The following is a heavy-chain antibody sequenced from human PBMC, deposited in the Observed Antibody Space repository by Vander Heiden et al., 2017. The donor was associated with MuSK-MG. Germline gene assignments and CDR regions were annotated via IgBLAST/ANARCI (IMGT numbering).Heavy chain of an antibody. J-gene: IGHJ3*02. Sequence: EVQLVESGGDLVQPGGSLRLSCAASALTVRTNYMTGVRPAQGKGLECVSVVFTSGGTDYADSARGRCTISRDSAKNTRYLQMKSLRAEDTAVYYCARRSRDAFDIWGQGTMVTVSS. CDR3: ARRSRDAFDI. CDR2: VFTSGGT. CDR1: ALTVRTNY. V-gene: IGHV3-66*01.